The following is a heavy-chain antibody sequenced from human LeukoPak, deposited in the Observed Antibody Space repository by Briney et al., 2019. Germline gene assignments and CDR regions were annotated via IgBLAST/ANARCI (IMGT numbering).Heavy chain of an antibody. CDR1: GFTFSSYS. Sequence: GSLRLSCAASGFTFSSYSMNWVRQAPGKGLEWVSSISSSSSYIYYADSVKGRFTISRDNAKNSLYLQMNSLRAEDTAVYYCASSSSWYLGSWFDPWGQGTLVTVSS. CDR3: ASSSSWYLGSWFDP. CDR2: ISSSSSYI. D-gene: IGHD6-13*01. J-gene: IGHJ5*02. V-gene: IGHV3-21*01.